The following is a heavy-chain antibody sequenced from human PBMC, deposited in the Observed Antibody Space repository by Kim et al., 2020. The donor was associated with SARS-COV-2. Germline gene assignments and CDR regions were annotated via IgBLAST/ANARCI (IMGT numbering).Heavy chain of an antibody. J-gene: IGHJ2*01. CDR3: ARGGSGTYRYFDL. CDR1: GYTFTSYA. D-gene: IGHD3-10*01. Sequence: ASVKVSCKASGYTFTSYAMHWVRQAPGQSLEWMGWINAGTGNTKYSQKFQGRVTITRDRSATTTYMELSSLRSEDTAMYYCARGGSGTYRYFDLWGRGTPVTVSS. CDR2: INAGTGNT. V-gene: IGHV1-3*01.